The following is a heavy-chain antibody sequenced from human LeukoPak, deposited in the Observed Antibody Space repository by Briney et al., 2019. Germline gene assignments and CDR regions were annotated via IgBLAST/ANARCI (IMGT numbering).Heavy chain of an antibody. Sequence: GGSLRLSCAASGFTFDDYTMHWVRHAPGKGLEWVSLISWDGGSTYYADSVKGRFTISRDNSKNSLYLQMNSLRAEDTAVYYCAKDPSSGWYGYFDLWGRGTLVTVSS. CDR1: GFTFDDYT. CDR3: AKDPSSGWYGYFDL. J-gene: IGHJ2*01. V-gene: IGHV3-43*01. D-gene: IGHD6-19*01. CDR2: ISWDGGST.